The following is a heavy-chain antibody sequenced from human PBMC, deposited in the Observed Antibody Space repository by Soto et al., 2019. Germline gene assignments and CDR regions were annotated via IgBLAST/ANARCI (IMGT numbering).Heavy chain of an antibody. V-gene: IGHV3-23*01. Sequence: EVQVLESGGGLVQPGGSLRLSCVGSGFIFSNYAMAWVRQAPGKGLEWVSGFGGSGGTYYADSVKGRYTISRDNSKNTLYVRMNSLRVEDTAVYYCAKSQSSLYYMDVWGKGTAVTVSS. CDR2: FGGSGGT. CDR1: GFIFSNYA. CDR3: AKSQSSLYYMDV. J-gene: IGHJ6*03.